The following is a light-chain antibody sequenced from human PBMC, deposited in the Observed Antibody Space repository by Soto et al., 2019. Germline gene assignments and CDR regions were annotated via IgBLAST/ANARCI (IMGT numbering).Light chain of an antibody. J-gene: IGLJ1*01. Sequence: QSVLKQPPSVSGVPGGGVTISCTGSSSNIGAGYDVHWYQQLPGTAPKLLIYGNSNRPSGVPDRFSGSKSGTSASLAITGLQAEDEADYYCQSYDSSLSGYVFGTGTKVTVL. CDR3: QSYDSSLSGYV. V-gene: IGLV1-40*01. CDR1: SSNIGAGYD. CDR2: GNS.